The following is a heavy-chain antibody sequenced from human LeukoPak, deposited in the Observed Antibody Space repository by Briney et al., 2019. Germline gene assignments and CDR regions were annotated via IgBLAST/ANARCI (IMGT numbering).Heavy chain of an antibody. CDR3: AKQLWFGELDGIYFDY. V-gene: IGHV3-23*01. CDR2: ISGSGGST. J-gene: IGHJ4*02. D-gene: IGHD3-10*01. CDR1: GFTFSIYA. Sequence: GGSLRLSCAASGFTFSIYAMSWVRQAPGKGLEWVSAISGSGGSTYYADSVEGRFTISRDNSKNTLYLQMNSQRAEDTAVYYCAKQLWFGELDGIYFDYWGQGTLVTVSS.